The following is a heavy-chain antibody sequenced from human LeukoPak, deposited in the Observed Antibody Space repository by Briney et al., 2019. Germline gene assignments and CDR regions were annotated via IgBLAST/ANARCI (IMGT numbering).Heavy chain of an antibody. Sequence: SVKVSCKASGGTFSSYAISWVRQAPGQGLEWMGGIIPIFGTANYAQKFQGRVTITADESTSTAYMELSSLRSEDTAVYYCARGRPPKAYCGGDCYSRFDYWGQGTLVTVSS. J-gene: IGHJ4*02. CDR1: GGTFSSYA. CDR2: IIPIFGTA. D-gene: IGHD2-21*01. CDR3: ARGRPPKAYCGGDCYSRFDY. V-gene: IGHV1-69*01.